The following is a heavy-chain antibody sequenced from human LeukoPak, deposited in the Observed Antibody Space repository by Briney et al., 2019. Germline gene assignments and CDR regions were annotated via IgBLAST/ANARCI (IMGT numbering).Heavy chain of an antibody. V-gene: IGHV3-21*01. CDR1: GFIVSSNY. D-gene: IGHD3-9*01. Sequence: GGSLRLSCAASGFIVSSNYMSWVRQAPGKGLEWVSSISSSSSYIYYADSVKGRFTISRDNAKNSLYLQMNSLRAEDTAVYYCARDFDWLLDYWGQGTLVTVSS. CDR3: ARDFDWLLDY. CDR2: ISSSSSYI. J-gene: IGHJ4*02.